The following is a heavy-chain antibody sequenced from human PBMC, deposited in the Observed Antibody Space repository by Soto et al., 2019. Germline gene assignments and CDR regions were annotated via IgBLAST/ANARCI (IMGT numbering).Heavy chain of an antibody. J-gene: IGHJ6*02. CDR1: GFTFTSYA. CDR3: AKVTSARVFYFGLDV. CDR2: ISGSAGRT. D-gene: IGHD2-2*01. V-gene: IGHV3-23*01. Sequence: GGSLRLSCAASGFTFTSYAMSWVRQAPGKGLEWVAIISGSAGRTYYADSVKGRFTISRDNSKNTLYLQMNSLRADDTAVYYCAKVTSARVFYFGLDVWGQGTTVTVSS.